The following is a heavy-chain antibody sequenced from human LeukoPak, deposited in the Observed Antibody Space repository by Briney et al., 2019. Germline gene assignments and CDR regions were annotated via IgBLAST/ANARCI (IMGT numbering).Heavy chain of an antibody. CDR2: ISYDGSNK. V-gene: IGHV3-30*18. D-gene: IGHD6-19*01. J-gene: IGHJ5*02. CDR1: GFTFSRYG. CDR3: AKDTGHSSGCGFDP. Sequence: HPGGSLRLSCAASGFTFSRYGLHWVRHAPGKGLERVADISYDGSNKDYADSVKGRFTISRDNSKNTLYLQMNSLRTEDTAVYYCAKDTGHSSGCGFDPWGQGSLVTVSS.